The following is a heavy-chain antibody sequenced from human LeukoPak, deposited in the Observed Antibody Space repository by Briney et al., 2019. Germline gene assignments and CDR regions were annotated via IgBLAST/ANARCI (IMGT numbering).Heavy chain of an antibody. CDR2: IYYSGST. D-gene: IGHD6-6*01. CDR3: ARTSIATRHFDY. Sequence: SETLSLTCTVSGGSISSDAYFWSWIRQHPGKGLEWIGYIYYSGSTYYNPSLKSRVTISVDTSKNQFSLKLSSVTAVDTAVYYCARTSIATRHFDYWGQGTLVTLSS. CDR1: GGSISSDAYF. J-gene: IGHJ4*02. V-gene: IGHV4-31*03.